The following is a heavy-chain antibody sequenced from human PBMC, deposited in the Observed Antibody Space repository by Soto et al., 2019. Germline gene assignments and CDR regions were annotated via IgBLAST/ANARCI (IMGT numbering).Heavy chain of an antibody. Sequence: QVQLVQSGTEVQGPGASVKISCKPSGNTFTSFYIHWVRQAPGQGLEWMGQLDPRGTFRSYAPKFQGRATMTSDTSTSTVYMELSSLRSEDTAVYYCARGVGSSGFDLWGQGTRVTVSS. CDR1: GNTFTSFY. V-gene: IGHV1-46*01. D-gene: IGHD5-12*01. J-gene: IGHJ5*02. CDR2: LDPRGTFR. CDR3: ARGVGSSGFDL.